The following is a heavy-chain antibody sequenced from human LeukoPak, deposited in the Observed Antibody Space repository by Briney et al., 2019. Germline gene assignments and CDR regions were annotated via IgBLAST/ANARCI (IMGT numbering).Heavy chain of an antibody. D-gene: IGHD5-18*01. Sequence: SETLSLTCTVSGGSISSYYWSWIRKPPGKGLEWIGYIYYSGSTNYNPSLKSRVTISVDTSKNQFSLKLSSVTAADTAVYYCARDQGYSYGSYDAFDIWGQGTMVTVSS. J-gene: IGHJ3*02. CDR2: IYYSGST. CDR3: ARDQGYSYGSYDAFDI. V-gene: IGHV4-59*01. CDR1: GGSISSYY.